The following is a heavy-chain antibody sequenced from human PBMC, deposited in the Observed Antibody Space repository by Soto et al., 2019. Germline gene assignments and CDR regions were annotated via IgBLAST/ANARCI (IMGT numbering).Heavy chain of an antibody. V-gene: IGHV4-4*07. CDR1: GGSISGHS. CDR3: VRGRSYSVYDF. J-gene: IGHJ4*02. Sequence: WETLSLTCTVSGGSISGHSWVWIRQPAGKGLEWIGHIYPSGSTSYNPSLRSRVTMSLDTSTNKIFLNLTSVTAADTAVFYCVRGRSYSVYDFWGPGTLVTVSS. CDR2: IYPSGST. D-gene: IGHD5-12*01.